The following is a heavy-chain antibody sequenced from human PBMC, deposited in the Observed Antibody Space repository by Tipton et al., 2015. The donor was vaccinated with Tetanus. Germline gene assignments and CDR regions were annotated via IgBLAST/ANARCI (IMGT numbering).Heavy chain of an antibody. J-gene: IGHJ4*02. V-gene: IGHV4-31*03. D-gene: IGHD1-26*01. CDR3: ARDQARGARGWNYFDF. CDR2: IYSSGST. CDR1: GVSISGGRYY. Sequence: TLSLTCTVSGVSISGGRYYWSWIRQRPGKGLEWIGDIYSSGSTYTDPSLKGRVTISVDTSENHFSLRLNSVTAADTAVFYCARDQARGARGWNYFDFWGLGTLVTVSS.